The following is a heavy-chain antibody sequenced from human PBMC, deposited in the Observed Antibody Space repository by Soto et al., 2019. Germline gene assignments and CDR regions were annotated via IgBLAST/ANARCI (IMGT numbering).Heavy chain of an antibody. CDR2: ISGSGTNT. Sequence: GGSLRLSCVASGFSFSTYPMTWVRQAPGKGLEWVSLISGSGTNTYYAESVKGRFTISRDNSQNTLYLQMNTLRAEDTAVYYCAKEKPTTTCFDSWGRGTLVTVSS. CDR1: GFSFSTYP. D-gene: IGHD1-1*01. V-gene: IGHV3-23*01. J-gene: IGHJ4*02. CDR3: AKEKPTTTCFDS.